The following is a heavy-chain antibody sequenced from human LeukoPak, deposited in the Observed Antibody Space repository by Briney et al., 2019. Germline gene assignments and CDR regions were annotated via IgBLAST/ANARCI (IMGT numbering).Heavy chain of an antibody. Sequence: GGSPRLSCAAPGFTFSSYWMHWVRQAPGKGLVWVSRINSDGSSTSYADSVKGRFTISRDNAKNTLYLQMNSLRAEDTAVYYCARVRDYGDYFDYWGQGTLVTVSS. D-gene: IGHD4-17*01. CDR1: GFTFSSYW. J-gene: IGHJ4*02. CDR3: ARVRDYGDYFDY. V-gene: IGHV3-74*01. CDR2: INSDGSST.